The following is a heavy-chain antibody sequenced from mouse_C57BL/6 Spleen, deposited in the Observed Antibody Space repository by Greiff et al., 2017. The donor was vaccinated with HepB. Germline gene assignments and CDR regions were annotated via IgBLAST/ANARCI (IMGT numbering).Heavy chain of an antibody. CDR3: ARGLFITTVVATNYYAMDY. CDR2: IHPNSGST. J-gene: IGHJ4*01. Sequence: QVQLQQPGAELVKPGASVKLSCKASGYTFTSYWMHWVKQRPGQGLEWIGMIHPNSGSTNYNEKFKSKATLTVDQSSSTAYMQLSSLTSEDSAVYYCARGLFITTVVATNYYAMDYWGQGTSVTVSS. CDR1: GYTFTSYW. V-gene: IGHV1-64*01. D-gene: IGHD1-1*01.